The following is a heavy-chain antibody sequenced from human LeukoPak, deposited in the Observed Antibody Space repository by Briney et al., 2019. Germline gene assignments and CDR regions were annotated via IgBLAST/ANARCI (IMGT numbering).Heavy chain of an antibody. D-gene: IGHD6-13*01. Sequence: GGSLRLSCAASGFTFSSYWMHWVRQAPGKGLEWVSSISSSSSYIYYADSVKGRFTISRDNSKNTLYLQMNSLRAEDTAVYYCAKVPQWSSFRFFDYWGQGTLVTVSS. CDR1: GFTFSSYW. V-gene: IGHV3-21*04. CDR3: AKVPQWSSFRFFDY. CDR2: ISSSSSYI. J-gene: IGHJ4*02.